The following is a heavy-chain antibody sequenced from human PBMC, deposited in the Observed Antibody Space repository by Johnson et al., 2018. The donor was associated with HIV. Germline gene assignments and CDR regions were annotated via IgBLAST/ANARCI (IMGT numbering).Heavy chain of an antibody. J-gene: IGHJ3*02. D-gene: IGHD2-15*01. CDR1: GFIFSSYD. CDR3: ARDRAVAATSGAGAFDM. CDR2: IGTAGDT. Sequence: VQLVESGGGLVKPGGSLRLSCAASGFIFSSYDMHWVRQATGKGLEWVSAIGTAGDTYYPGSVKGRFTIARDNSKNTLFLEMKSLRAEDTAVYYCARDRAVAATSGAGAFDMWGQGTMVTVSS. V-gene: IGHV3-13*01.